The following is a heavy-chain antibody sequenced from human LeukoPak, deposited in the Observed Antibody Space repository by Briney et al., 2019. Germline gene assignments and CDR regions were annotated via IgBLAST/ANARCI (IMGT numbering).Heavy chain of an antibody. V-gene: IGHV1-2*02. D-gene: IGHD3-22*01. CDR1: GYTFTDYY. Sequence: ASMKVSCNTSGYTFTDYYIHWVRQAPGQRLEWMGWINTKSGVTNYAQKFQGRVTLTSDTSVSTAYMDLSSLASGDTAVYYCARALGNYYDSTVYQAYWGQGQLVTVSS. CDR3: ARALGNYYDSTVYQAY. CDR2: INTKSGVT. J-gene: IGHJ4*02.